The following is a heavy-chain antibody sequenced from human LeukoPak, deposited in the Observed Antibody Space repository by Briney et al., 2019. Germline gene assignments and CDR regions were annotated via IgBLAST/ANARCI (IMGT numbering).Heavy chain of an antibody. D-gene: IGHD1/OR15-1a*01. CDR2: IKKDGSGI. Sequence: PGGSLRLTCAVSGFPFSNSWMYWVRQAPGKGREGVAYIKKDGSGISHVDSVKGRFIISRDNARKSLYRQMASLTVEYAAVGICAGGNSMDVWGKGTPVTVSS. CDR3: AGGNSMDV. V-gene: IGHV3-7*03. J-gene: IGHJ6*04. CDR1: GFPFSNSW.